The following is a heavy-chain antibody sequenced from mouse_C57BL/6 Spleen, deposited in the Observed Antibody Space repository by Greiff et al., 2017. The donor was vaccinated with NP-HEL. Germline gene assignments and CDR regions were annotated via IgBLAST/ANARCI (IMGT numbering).Heavy chain of an antibody. J-gene: IGHJ3*01. CDR2: ISYDGSN. D-gene: IGHD2-4*01. Sequence: EVQLVESGPGLVKPSQSLSLTCSVTGYSITSGYYWNWIRQFPGNKLEWMGYISYDGSNNYNPSLKNRISITRDTSKNQFFLKLNSVTTEDTATYYCAREGAYDYDAWFAYWGQGTLVTVSA. CDR1: GYSITSGYY. CDR3: AREGAYDYDAWFAY. V-gene: IGHV3-6*01.